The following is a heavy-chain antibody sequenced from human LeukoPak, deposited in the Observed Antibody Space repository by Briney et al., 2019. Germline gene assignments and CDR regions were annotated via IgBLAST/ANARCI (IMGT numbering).Heavy chain of an antibody. V-gene: IGHV4-61*01. CDR2: IYYSGST. CDR3: ARGPECSSGWYPYYYYYGMDV. Sequence: SETLSLTCTVSGGSVSSGSYYWSWIRQPPGKGLEWLGYIYYSGSTNYNPSLKSRVTISVDTSKNQFSLKLSSVTAADTAVYYCARGPECSSGWYPYYYYYGMDVWGQGTTVTVSS. CDR1: GGSVSSGSYY. J-gene: IGHJ6*02. D-gene: IGHD6-19*01.